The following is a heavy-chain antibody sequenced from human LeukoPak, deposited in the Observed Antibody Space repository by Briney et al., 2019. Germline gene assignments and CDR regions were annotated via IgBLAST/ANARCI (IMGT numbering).Heavy chain of an antibody. V-gene: IGHV3-23*01. D-gene: IGHD3-22*01. CDR3: AKGKGTMIVVVIHY. J-gene: IGHJ4*02. Sequence: GGSLRLSCAASGFTSSSYAMSWVRQAPGKGLEWVSGISGSGGSTYYADSVKGRFTISRDNSKNTLYLQMNSLRAEDTAVYYCAKGKGTMIVVVIHYWGQGTLVTVSS. CDR1: GFTSSSYA. CDR2: ISGSGGST.